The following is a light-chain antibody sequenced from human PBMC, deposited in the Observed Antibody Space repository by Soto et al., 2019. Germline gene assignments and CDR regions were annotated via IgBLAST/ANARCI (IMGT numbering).Light chain of an antibody. V-gene: IGKV4-1*01. J-gene: IGKJ4*01. CDR2: WAS. CDR3: QQYSSPPLT. CDR1: QSVLYSSNNKNY. Sequence: DIVMTQSPDSLAVSLGERATINCESSQSVLYSSNNKNYLAWYQQRPGQPPKLLIYWASTRESGVPDRFSGSGSGTDFTLTISSLQAEDVAVYYCQQYSSPPLTFGGGTQVDIK.